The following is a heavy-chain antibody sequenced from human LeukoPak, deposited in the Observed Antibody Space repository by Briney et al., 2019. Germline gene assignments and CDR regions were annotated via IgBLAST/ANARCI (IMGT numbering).Heavy chain of an antibody. CDR1: GFTFSSYG. Sequence: PGGSLRLSCAASGFTFSSYGMHWVRQAPGEGLEWVAVIWYDGSNTYYADSVKGRFTISRDNSKNTLYLQMNSLRAEDTAVYYCARDSLGDYWGQGTLVTVSS. V-gene: IGHV3-33*01. CDR3: ARDSLGDY. D-gene: IGHD3-16*01. J-gene: IGHJ4*02. CDR2: IWYDGSNT.